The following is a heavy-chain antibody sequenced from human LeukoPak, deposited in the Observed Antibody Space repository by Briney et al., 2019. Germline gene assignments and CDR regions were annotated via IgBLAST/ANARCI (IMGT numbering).Heavy chain of an antibody. Sequence: GGSLRLSCAASGFTFSYYGMSWVRQAPGKGLEWVSGFGHNGGITYADSVKGRFTISRDNSKNTLYLQMNSLRAEDTAVYFCAKQAGWGGYFYFLPFDFWSRGTLVTVSS. D-gene: IGHD2-21*01. CDR1: GFTFSYYG. J-gene: IGHJ4*02. CDR3: AKQAGWGGYFYFLPFDF. V-gene: IGHV3-23*01. CDR2: FGHNGGIT.